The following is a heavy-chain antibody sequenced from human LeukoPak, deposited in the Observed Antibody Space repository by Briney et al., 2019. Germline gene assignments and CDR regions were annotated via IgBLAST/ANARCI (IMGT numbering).Heavy chain of an antibody. CDR1: GGPINSSDYY. CDR2: IYYSGTT. D-gene: IGHD6-19*01. J-gene: IGHJ4*02. CDR3: ARYDVGWYYFDY. Sequence: SETLSLTCTVSGGPINSSDYYWGWIRQPPGKGLEWIGNIYYSGTTYYNPSLKSRVTISVDKSKNQFSLKLSSVTAADTAVYYCARYDVGWYYFDYWGQGTLVTVSS. V-gene: IGHV4-39*07.